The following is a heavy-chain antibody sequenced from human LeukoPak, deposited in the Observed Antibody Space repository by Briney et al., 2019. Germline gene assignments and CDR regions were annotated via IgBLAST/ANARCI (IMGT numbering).Heavy chain of an antibody. D-gene: IGHD1-7*01. Sequence: SETLSLTCTVSGGSISSTNYFWGWIRQPPGKGLEWIGSFYYVGSTYYNSSLKSRVTLSVDTSKSQFSLKLSSVTAADTAVYYCARGDMTGTNFDFWGQGTLVTVSS. V-gene: IGHV4-39*01. CDR1: GGSISSTNYF. CDR3: ARGDMTGTNFDF. CDR2: FYYVGST. J-gene: IGHJ4*02.